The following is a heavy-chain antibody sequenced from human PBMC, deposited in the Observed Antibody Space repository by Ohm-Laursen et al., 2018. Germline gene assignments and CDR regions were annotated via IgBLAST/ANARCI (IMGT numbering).Heavy chain of an antibody. J-gene: IGHJ4*02. D-gene: IGHD6-13*01. CDR3: ARGSSSWSLIFDY. Sequence: GSLRLSCAASGFTFSSYAMHWVRQAPGKGLEYVSAISSNGGSTYYANSVKGRFTISRDNSKNTLYLQMGSLRAEDMAVYYCARGSSSWSLIFDYWGQGTLVTVSS. CDR1: GFTFSSYA. V-gene: IGHV3-64*01. CDR2: ISSNGGST.